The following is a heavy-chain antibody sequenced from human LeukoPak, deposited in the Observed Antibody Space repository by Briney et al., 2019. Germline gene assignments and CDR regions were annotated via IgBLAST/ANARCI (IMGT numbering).Heavy chain of an antibody. V-gene: IGHV3-23*01. CDR3: AKDGTRGIRFGKIAHYFDY. D-gene: IGHD3-10*01. CDR1: GFTLSSYA. CDR2: ISVSGNT. J-gene: IGHJ4*02. Sequence: GGSLRLSCAASGFTLSSYAMSWVRQGPGKGLEWVSAISVSGNTYHADSVKGRFTISRDSSKNTLYLQMNSLRVEDTAVYYCAKDGTRGIRFGKIAHYFDYWGQGSLVTVSS.